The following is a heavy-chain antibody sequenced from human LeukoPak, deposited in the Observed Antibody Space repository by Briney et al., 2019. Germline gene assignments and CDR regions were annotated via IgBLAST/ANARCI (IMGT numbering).Heavy chain of an antibody. Sequence: PSETLSLTCTVSGGSISSGDYYWSWIRQPPGKGLEWIGYIYYSGSTYYNPALKSRVTISVDTSKNQFSLKLSSVTAADTAVYYCARVPYGDYSDYWGQGTLVTVSS. CDR1: GGSISSGDYY. CDR2: IYYSGST. D-gene: IGHD4-17*01. V-gene: IGHV4-30-4*01. CDR3: ARVPYGDYSDY. J-gene: IGHJ4*02.